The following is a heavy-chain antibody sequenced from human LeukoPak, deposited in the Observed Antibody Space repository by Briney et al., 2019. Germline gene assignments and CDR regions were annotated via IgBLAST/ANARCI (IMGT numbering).Heavy chain of an antibody. Sequence: ASETLSLTCAVYGGSFSGYYWSWIRQPPGKGLEWIGEINHSGSTNYNPSLKSRVTISVDTSKNQFSLKLSSVTAADTAVYYCAGGSGYSSTAYKYWGQGTLVTVSS. CDR1: GGSFSGYY. V-gene: IGHV4-34*01. J-gene: IGHJ4*02. CDR2: INHSGST. D-gene: IGHD6-13*01. CDR3: AGGSGYSSTAYKY.